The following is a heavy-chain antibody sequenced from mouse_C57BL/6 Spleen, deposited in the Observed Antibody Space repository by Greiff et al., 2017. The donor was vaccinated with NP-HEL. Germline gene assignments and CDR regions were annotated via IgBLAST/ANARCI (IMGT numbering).Heavy chain of an antibody. CDR3: TTSYYYGSSYWYFDV. V-gene: IGHV14-4*01. J-gene: IGHJ1*03. CDR2: IDPENGDT. Sequence: EVKLVESGAELVRPGASVKLSCTASGFNIKDDYMHWVKQRPEQGLEWIGWIDPENGDTEYASKFQGKATITADTSSNTAYLQLSSLTSEDTAVYYCTTSYYYGSSYWYFDVWGTGTTVTVSS. CDR1: GFNIKDDY. D-gene: IGHD1-1*01.